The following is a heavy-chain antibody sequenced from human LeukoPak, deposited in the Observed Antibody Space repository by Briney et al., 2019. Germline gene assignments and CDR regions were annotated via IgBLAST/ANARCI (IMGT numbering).Heavy chain of an antibody. D-gene: IGHD5-18*01. CDR2: ISNNGGYT. CDR3: AKYARVDTAFYYFDY. J-gene: IGHJ4*02. V-gene: IGHV3-23*01. Sequence: GGSLRLSCAASGFTFSSSAMSWVRQAPGKGLEWVSAISNNGGYTYYADSVQGRFTISRDNSKSTLCLQMNSLRAEDTAVYYCAKYARVDTAFYYFDYWGQGTLVTVSS. CDR1: GFTFSSSA.